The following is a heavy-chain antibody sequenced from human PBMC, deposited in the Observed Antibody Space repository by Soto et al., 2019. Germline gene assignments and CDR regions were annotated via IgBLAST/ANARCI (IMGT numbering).Heavy chain of an antibody. D-gene: IGHD3-3*01. J-gene: IGHJ4*02. CDR2: IKSKTDGGTT. V-gene: IGHV3-15*01. Sequence: EVQLVESGGGLVKPGGSLRLACEASGVTFSNAWMSWVRQAPGKGLEWVGRIKSKTDGGTTDYAAPVKGRFTISRDDSKNTLYLQMNSLKTEKTAVYYCTTGATYYDLYYFDFWGQGSLATV. CDR1: GVTFSNAW. CDR3: TTGATYYDLYYFDF.